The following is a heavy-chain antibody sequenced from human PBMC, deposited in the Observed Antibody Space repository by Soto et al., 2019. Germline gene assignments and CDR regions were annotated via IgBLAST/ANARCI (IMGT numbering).Heavy chain of an antibody. CDR3: ARTPIETNWLDP. Sequence: SVKVSCKASGGTFSSYAISWVRQAPGQGLEWMGGIIPIFGTANYAQKFQGRVTITADESTSTAYMELSSLRSEDTAVYYCARTPIETNWLDPGCHGSLVTVSS. D-gene: IGHD2-15*01. J-gene: IGHJ5*02. CDR2: IIPIFGTA. CDR1: GGTFSSYA. V-gene: IGHV1-69*13.